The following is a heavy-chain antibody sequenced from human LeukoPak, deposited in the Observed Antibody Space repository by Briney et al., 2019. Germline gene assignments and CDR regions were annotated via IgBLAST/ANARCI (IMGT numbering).Heavy chain of an antibody. V-gene: IGHV1-46*01. D-gene: IGHD6-19*01. Sequence: ASVKVSCKASGYTFTSYYMHWVRQAPGQGLEWMGIINPRGGGTSYAQKFQGRVTMTRDTSTSTVYMELSSLRSEDTAVYYCARGGEVGIAVAGVIYYYYYYGMDVWGKGTTVTVSS. CDR1: GYTFTSYY. CDR2: INPRGGGT. CDR3: ARGGEVGIAVAGVIYYYYYYGMDV. J-gene: IGHJ6*04.